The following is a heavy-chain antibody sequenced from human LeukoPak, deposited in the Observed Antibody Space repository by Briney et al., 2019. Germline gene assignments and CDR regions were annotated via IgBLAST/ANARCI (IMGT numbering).Heavy chain of an antibody. J-gene: IGHJ4*02. Sequence: ASVKVSCKASGYTFTSYYMHWVRQAPGQGLEWMGIINPSGGSTSYAQKFQGRVTMTRDTSTSTVYMELSSLRSEDTAVYYCASPHVGSDWYYYFDFWGQGTLVTVSS. CDR3: ASPHVGSDWYYYFDF. V-gene: IGHV1-46*01. CDR2: INPSGGST. CDR1: GYTFTSYY. D-gene: IGHD6-19*01.